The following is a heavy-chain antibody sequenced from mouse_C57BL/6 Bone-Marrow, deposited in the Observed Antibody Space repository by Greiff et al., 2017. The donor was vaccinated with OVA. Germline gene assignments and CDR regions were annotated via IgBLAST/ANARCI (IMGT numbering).Heavy chain of an antibody. CDR1: GYTFTSYW. CDR2: IHPNSGST. D-gene: IGHD1-1*01. V-gene: IGHV1-64*01. J-gene: IGHJ4*01. CDR3: ARSRYYGSSYAMDY. Sequence: QVQLQQSGAELVKPGASVKLSCKASGYTFTSYWMHWVKQRPGQGLEWIGMIHPNSGSTNYNEKFKSKATLTVDKSSSTAYMQLSSLTSEDSAVYYCARSRYYGSSYAMDYWGQGTSVTVSS.